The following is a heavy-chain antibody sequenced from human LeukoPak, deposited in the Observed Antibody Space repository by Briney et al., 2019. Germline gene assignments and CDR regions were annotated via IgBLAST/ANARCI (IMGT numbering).Heavy chain of an antibody. D-gene: IGHD2-8*01. CDR2: INPNTGGT. Sequence: ASVKVSCKASGYTFTGYYMHWVRQAPGQGLEWMGWINPNTGGTNYAQKFKGRVLMTGDTSISTAYLELSSLKSDDTAVYYCARVGYCSRGVCYNYDYWGQGTQVTVSS. CDR1: GYTFTGYY. CDR3: ARVGYCSRGVCYNYDY. J-gene: IGHJ4*02. V-gene: IGHV1-2*02.